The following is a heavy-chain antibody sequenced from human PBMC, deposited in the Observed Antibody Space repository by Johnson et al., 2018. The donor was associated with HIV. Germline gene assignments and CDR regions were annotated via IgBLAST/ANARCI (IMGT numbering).Heavy chain of an antibody. CDR2: IYRGGST. CDR1: GFTVSSNF. J-gene: IGHJ3*02. Sequence: VQLVESGGGLVQPGGSLRLSCAASGFTVSSNFMTWVRQAPGKGLEWVSVIYRGGSTYYADSVTGRFTISRDNSKNTLYLQMNSLKAEDTAVYYCARESSAGEYSYGIIWGQGTMVTVSS. D-gene: IGHD5-18*01. V-gene: IGHV3-66*02. CDR3: ARESSAGEYSYGII.